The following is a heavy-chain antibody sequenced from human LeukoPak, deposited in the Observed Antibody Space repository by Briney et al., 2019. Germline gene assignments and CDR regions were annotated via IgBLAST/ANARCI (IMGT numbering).Heavy chain of an antibody. D-gene: IGHD4-17*01. Sequence: ASVKVSCKASGYTFTSYYMHWVRQAPGQGLEWMGIINPSGGSTSYAQKFQGRVTMTRDTSTSTVYMELSSLRSEDTAVYYCARLSERGATVTTLDSGYWGQGTLVTVSS. CDR3: ARLSERGATVTTLDSGY. CDR2: INPSGGST. J-gene: IGHJ4*02. CDR1: GYTFTSYY. V-gene: IGHV1-46*01.